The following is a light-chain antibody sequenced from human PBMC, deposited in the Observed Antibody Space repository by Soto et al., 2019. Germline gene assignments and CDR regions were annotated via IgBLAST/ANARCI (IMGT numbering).Light chain of an antibody. CDR2: AAS. CDR3: QQSYSVLWT. V-gene: IGKV1-39*01. J-gene: IGKJ1*01. Sequence: DIQMTQSPSSLSASVGDRVTITCRARQNINSYLNWYQQRPGKAPNLLIYAASSLQSGAPSRFSGSGSGTDFTLTISSLQPEDFATYYCQQSYSVLWTFGQGTKVDI. CDR1: QNINSY.